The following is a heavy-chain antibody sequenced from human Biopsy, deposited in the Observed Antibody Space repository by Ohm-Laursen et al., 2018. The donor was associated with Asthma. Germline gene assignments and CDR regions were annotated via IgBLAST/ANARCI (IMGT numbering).Heavy chain of an antibody. J-gene: IGHJ2*01. CDR3: ARVPTTLRYFDL. CDR2: ISYSGST. Sequence: SQTLSLTCTVSGGSVSSGRYYWSWIRQPPGKGLAWVSYISYSGSTDYNTSLKSRLTISMDKSKNQFCLKLSSVTAADTAVYYCARVPTTLRYFDLWGRGTLVTVSS. CDR1: GGSVSSGRYY. V-gene: IGHV4-61*01. D-gene: IGHD2-15*01.